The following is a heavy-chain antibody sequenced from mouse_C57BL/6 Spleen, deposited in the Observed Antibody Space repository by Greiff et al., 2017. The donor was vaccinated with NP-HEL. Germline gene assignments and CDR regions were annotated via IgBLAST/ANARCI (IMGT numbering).Heavy chain of an antibody. Sequence: VQLQQPGAELVKPGASVKLSCKATGYTFTGYWIEWVKQRPGHGLAWIGEILPGSGSTNYNEKFKGKATFTADTSSNTAYMQLSSLTTEDSAIYYCARGGKNGPYYFDYWGQGTTLTVSS. D-gene: IGHD1-1*02. V-gene: IGHV1-9*01. CDR1: GYTFTGYW. CDR3: ARGGKNGPYYFDY. CDR2: ILPGSGST. J-gene: IGHJ2*01.